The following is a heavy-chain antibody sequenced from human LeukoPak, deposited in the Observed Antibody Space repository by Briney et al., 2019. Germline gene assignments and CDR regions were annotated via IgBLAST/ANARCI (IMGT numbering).Heavy chain of an antibody. J-gene: IGHJ3*02. CDR3: ARLKTIFGVVTFYSAFDI. V-gene: IGHV4-34*01. D-gene: IGHD3-3*01. CDR2: INHSGST. Sequence: SETLSLTCAVYGGAFSGYYWSWIRQPPGKGLEWVGEINHSGSTNYNPSLKSRVTISVDTSKNQFSLKLSSVTAADTAVYYCARLKTIFGVVTFYSAFDIWGQGTMVTVSS. CDR1: GGAFSGYY.